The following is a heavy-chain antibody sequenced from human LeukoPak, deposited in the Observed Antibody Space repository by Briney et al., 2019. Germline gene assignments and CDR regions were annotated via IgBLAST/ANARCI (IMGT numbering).Heavy chain of an antibody. D-gene: IGHD5-24*01. V-gene: IGHV1-69*13. CDR2: IIPIFGTA. CDR1: GYTFTSYD. Sequence: SVKVSCKASGYTFTSYDINWVRQAAGQGLEWMGGIIPIFGTANYAQKFQGRVTITADESTSTAYMELSSLRSEDTAVYYCARDEGDGYNLDWFDPWGQGTLVTVSS. J-gene: IGHJ5*02. CDR3: ARDEGDGYNLDWFDP.